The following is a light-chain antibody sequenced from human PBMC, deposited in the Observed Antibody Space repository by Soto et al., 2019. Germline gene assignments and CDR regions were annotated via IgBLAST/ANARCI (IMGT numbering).Light chain of an antibody. CDR2: GAS. V-gene: IGKV3-15*01. J-gene: IGKJ2*01. CDR3: PPAYT. Sequence: EIVLTQSPVTLSVSPGEGATLSCRSSQSVGSNLAWYQQKPGQTPRLLIYGASTRATGIPARFSGSGSGAEFTLTISSLQSEDFAVYSWPPAYTFGQGTKLEIK. CDR1: QSVGSN.